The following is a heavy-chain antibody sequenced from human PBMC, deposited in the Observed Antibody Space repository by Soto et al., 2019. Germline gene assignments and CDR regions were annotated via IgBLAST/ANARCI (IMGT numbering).Heavy chain of an antibody. Sequence: PGGSLRLSCAASGFTFSSCAMGWVRQAPGKGLEWASDIIDSGRDTYYADAVKGRFTISRDNSKSTLYLQMNSLRAEDTAVYYCGKGRSYYYYYGVDVWGQGTTVTVSS. J-gene: IGHJ6*02. D-gene: IGHD1-26*01. CDR2: IIDSGRDT. CDR3: GKGRSYYYYYGVDV. V-gene: IGHV3-23*01. CDR1: GFTFSSCA.